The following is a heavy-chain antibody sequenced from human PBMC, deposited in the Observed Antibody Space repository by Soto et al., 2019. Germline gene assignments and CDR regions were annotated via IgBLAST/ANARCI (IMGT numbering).Heavy chain of an antibody. Sequence: EVHLLESGGGLVQPGGSLRLSCAASGFTLRNYDMSWVRQAPGKGLEWVSGTSGSGETTYYGDSVRGRFTISRDNSKNTLYLQMNSLSAEDTAVYYCAKVLYTGVSNVFDPWGQGTLVTVSS. CDR1: GFTLRNYD. CDR3: AKVLYTGVSNVFDP. D-gene: IGHD5-18*01. V-gene: IGHV3-23*01. CDR2: TSGSGETT. J-gene: IGHJ5*02.